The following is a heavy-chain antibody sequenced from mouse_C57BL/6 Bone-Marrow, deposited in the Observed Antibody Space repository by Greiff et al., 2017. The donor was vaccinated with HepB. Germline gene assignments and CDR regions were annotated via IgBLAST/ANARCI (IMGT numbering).Heavy chain of an antibody. V-gene: IGHV1-20*01. CDR2: INPYNGDT. CDR3: ARDGDGYAAWFAY. Sequence: EVQLQQSGPELVKPGDSVKISCKASGYSFTGYFMNWVMQSHGKSLEWIGRINPYNGDTFYNQKFKGKATLTVDKSSSTAHMELRSLTSEDSAVYYCARDGDGYAAWFAYWGQGTLVTVSA. J-gene: IGHJ3*01. CDR1: GYSFTGYF. D-gene: IGHD2-2*01.